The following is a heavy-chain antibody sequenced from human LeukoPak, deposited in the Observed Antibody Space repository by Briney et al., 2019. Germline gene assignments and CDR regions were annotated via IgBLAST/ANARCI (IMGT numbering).Heavy chain of an antibody. D-gene: IGHD2-2*01. J-gene: IGHJ6*03. CDR1: GYTFSSYG. Sequence: GGSLRLSCAASGYTFSSYGMHWVREAPGKGLEWVAFIRYDGSNKYYADSVKGRFTISRDNSKNTLYLQMNSLRAEDTAVYYCAKDSYCSSTSYYWHHYYYMDVWGKGTTVTISS. CDR3: AKDSYCSSTSYYWHHYYYMDV. V-gene: IGHV3-30*02. CDR2: IRYDGSNK.